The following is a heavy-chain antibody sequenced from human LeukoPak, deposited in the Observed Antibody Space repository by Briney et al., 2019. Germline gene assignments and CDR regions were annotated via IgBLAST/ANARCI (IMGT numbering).Heavy chain of an antibody. J-gene: IGHJ4*02. Sequence: GGSLRLSCAASGFTFSSYAMSWVRQAPGKGLEWVSAISGGGDGTSYADSVKGRFTISRDNSKNTLYLQMNSLRAEGTAVYYCAKQDIVVIPSGHLDSWGQGTLVTVSS. CDR2: ISGGGDGT. CDR3: AKQDIVVIPSGHLDS. V-gene: IGHV3-23*01. CDR1: GFTFSSYA. D-gene: IGHD2-2*01.